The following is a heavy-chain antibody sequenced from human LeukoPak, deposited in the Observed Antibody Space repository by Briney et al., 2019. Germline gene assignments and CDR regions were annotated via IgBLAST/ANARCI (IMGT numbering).Heavy chain of an antibody. CDR2: FYNSGTI. J-gene: IGHJ5*02. CDR3: TRFRWGPILFDP. V-gene: IGHV4-59*01. CDR1: DVSISNFF. D-gene: IGHD7-27*01. Sequence: PSETLSHTCTVSDVSISNFFWNWIRQPPGKGLEWIGYFYNSGTINYNPSLKSRVTMSVDSSKNQFSLNLSSVTAADTAVYYCTRFRWGPILFDPWGQGTQVTVSS.